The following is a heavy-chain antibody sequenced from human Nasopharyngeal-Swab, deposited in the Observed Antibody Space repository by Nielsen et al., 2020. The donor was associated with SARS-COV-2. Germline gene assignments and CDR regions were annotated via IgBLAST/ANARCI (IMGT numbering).Heavy chain of an antibody. Sequence: ASVQVSCKASGYTFTSNVLNWVGQAPGQGPEYIGWISTKTGAPTYAQASTGRFVISLDTPVSTTYLQISSLKADDTAVYYCARENQEYANIWIDYWGQGTQVTVS. CDR2: ISTKTGAP. D-gene: IGHD1-1*01. CDR1: GYTFTSNV. V-gene: IGHV7-4-1*02. J-gene: IGHJ4*02. CDR3: ARENQEYANIWIDY.